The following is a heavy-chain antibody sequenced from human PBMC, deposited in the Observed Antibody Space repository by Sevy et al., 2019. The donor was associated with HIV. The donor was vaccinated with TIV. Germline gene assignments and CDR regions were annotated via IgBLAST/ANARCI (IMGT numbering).Heavy chain of an antibody. CDR3: SRDRGPAAISDAFDI. Sequence: ASVRVSCKASGGNLHNYGINWVRQAPGQGLEWMGGLIPIFRTSTYAQNFRGGITFAADEATSTFYLEMSSQRADDTAVYYCSRDRGPAAISDAFDIWGQGTMVTVSS. D-gene: IGHD2-2*02. CDR2: LIPIFRTS. CDR1: GGNLHNYG. J-gene: IGHJ3*02. V-gene: IGHV1-69*13.